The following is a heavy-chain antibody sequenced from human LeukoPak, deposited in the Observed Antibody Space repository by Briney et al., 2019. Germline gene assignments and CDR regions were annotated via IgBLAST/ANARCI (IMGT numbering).Heavy chain of an antibody. CDR1: GGTLSSYT. J-gene: IGHJ5*02. CDR3: ARADSSSWNWFDP. CDR2: IIPILGIA. V-gene: IGHV1-69*02. Sequence: SVKVSCKASGGTLSSYTISWVRQAPGQGLEWMGRIIPILGIANYAQKFQGRVTITADKSTSTAYMELSSLRSEDTAVYYCARADSSSWNWFDPWGQGTLVTVSS. D-gene: IGHD6-13*01.